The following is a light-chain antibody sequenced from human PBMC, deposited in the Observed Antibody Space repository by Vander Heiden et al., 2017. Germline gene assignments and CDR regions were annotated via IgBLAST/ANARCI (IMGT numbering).Light chain of an antibody. V-gene: IGLV1-44*01. CDR3: AAWDDNLSGVL. CDR1: RYNIGSYT. Sequence: QSVLTPPPSASGNPGQTVTISCYGSRYNIGSYTVTWYQQAPGTAPRLLIFKTNQRPSGVPDRFFGSKSGASASLAISGLQSGDEATYYCAAWDDNLSGVLFGGGTKMSVL. J-gene: IGLJ2*01. CDR2: KTN.